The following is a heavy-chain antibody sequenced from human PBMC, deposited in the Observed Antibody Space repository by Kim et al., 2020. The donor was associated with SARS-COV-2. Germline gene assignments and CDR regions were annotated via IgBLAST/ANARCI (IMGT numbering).Heavy chain of an antibody. CDR2: ISGSGGST. J-gene: IGHJ4*02. CDR1: GFTFSSYA. D-gene: IGHD5-12*01. V-gene: IGHV3-23*01. CDR3: AKGGTRDGYNYYYFDY. Sequence: GGSLRLSCAASGFTFSSYAMSWVRQAPGKGLEWVSAISGSGGSTYYADSVKGRFTISRDNSKNTLYLQMNSLRAEDTAVYYCAKGGTRDGYNYYYFDYWGQGTLVTVSS.